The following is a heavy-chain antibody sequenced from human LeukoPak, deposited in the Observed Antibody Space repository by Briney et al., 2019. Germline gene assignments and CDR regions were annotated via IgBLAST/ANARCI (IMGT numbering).Heavy chain of an antibody. D-gene: IGHD5-18*01. Sequence: KPSETLSLACTVSGGSISSSSYYWGWIRQPPGKGLKWIGSIYYSGSTYYNPSLKSRVTISVDTSKNQFSLKLSSVTAADTAVYYCARLSRRRDTAMVNQPSDYWGQGTPVTVSS. CDR2: IYYSGST. CDR3: ARLSRRRDTAMVNQPSDY. J-gene: IGHJ4*02. V-gene: IGHV4-39*01. CDR1: GGSISSSSYY.